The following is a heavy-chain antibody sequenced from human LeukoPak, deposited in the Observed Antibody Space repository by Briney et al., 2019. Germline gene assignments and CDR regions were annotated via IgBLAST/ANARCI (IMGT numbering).Heavy chain of an antibody. CDR2: ISNDGLSQ. J-gene: IGHJ4*02. V-gene: IGHV3-30*18. Sequence: GGSLRLSCGASGFSFSGYGMHWVRQAPGKGLEWVALISNDGLSQYYADSVKGRFTISRDSSNNTLYLEVNTLRPEDTAVYYCAKYRGSYSLIDYLDYWGQGVLVTVSS. CDR1: GFSFSGYG. D-gene: IGHD1-26*01. CDR3: AKYRGSYSLIDYLDY.